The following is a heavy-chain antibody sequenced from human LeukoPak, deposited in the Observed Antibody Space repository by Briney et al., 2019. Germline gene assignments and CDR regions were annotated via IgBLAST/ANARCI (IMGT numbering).Heavy chain of an antibody. CDR1: GFSFSSNT. V-gene: IGHV3-43*02. D-gene: IGHD2-2*01. J-gene: IGHJ4*03. Sequence: PGGSLRLSCASSGFSFSSNTMSWVRQAPGKGLEWFSLISGDGGSTYYADSVKGRFTISRDNSKNSLYLQMNSLRTEDTALYYCAKDIDLPDRYCSSTSCSGGFDYWGQGTTVTVSS. CDR3: AKDIDLPDRYCSSTSCSGGFDY. CDR2: ISGDGGST.